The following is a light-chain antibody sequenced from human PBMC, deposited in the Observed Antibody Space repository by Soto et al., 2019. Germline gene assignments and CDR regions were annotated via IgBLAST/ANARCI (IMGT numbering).Light chain of an antibody. Sequence: DIVMTQSPLSLPVTPGEPASISCRSSQSLLHSNVYNYLDWYLQKPGQSPQLLIYLGSNRASGVPDRFSGSGSVTDFTLKISRVEAEDVGVYYCRQALQTHMYTFGQGTKLEIK. CDR1: QSLLHSNVYNY. V-gene: IGKV2-28*01. CDR2: LGS. J-gene: IGKJ2*01. CDR3: RQALQTHMYT.